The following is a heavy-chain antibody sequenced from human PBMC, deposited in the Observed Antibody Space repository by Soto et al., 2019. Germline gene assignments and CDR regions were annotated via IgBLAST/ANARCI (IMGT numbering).Heavy chain of an antibody. CDR2: INHSGST. V-gene: IGHV4-34*01. Sequence: SETLSLTCAVSGGSFSGYYWSWIRQPPGKGLEWIGEINHSGSTHYNPSLKRRVTISVDTSKNQFSLKLSSVTAAATAVYYCARGEHVVPRAVVTYFDYRPQGTLVTVSS. CDR3: ARGEHVVPRAVVTYFDY. CDR1: GGSFSGYY. D-gene: IGHD2-15*01. J-gene: IGHJ4*02.